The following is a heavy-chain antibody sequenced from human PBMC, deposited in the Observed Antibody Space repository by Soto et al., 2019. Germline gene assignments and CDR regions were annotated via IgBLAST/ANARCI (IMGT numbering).Heavy chain of an antibody. D-gene: IGHD3-10*01. CDR2: IWYDGSNK. V-gene: IGHV3-33*01. CDR1: GFTFSSYG. CDR3: ARNYYYGSGSYYGDY. Sequence: QVQLVESGGGVVQPGRSLRLSCAASGFTFSSYGMHWVRQAPGKGLEWVAVIWYDGSNKYYADSVKGRFTISRDNSKNTLYLQMNSLRAEVTAVYYCARNYYYGSGSYYGDYWGQGTLVTVSS. J-gene: IGHJ4*02.